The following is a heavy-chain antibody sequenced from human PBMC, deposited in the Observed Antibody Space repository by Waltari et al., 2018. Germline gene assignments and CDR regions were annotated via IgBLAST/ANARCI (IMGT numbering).Heavy chain of an antibody. J-gene: IGHJ4*02. D-gene: IGHD4-17*01. Sequence: EVHLVESGGGLVQPGGSLGLSWAASGFTVSSDFMSWVRQAPGKGLEWVSVIQSDGTTYYADSVKGRFTVSRDTSKNTVYLQMNSLRDEDTAVYYCARHDYGGYWGQGTLVTVSS. CDR2: IQSDGTT. CDR3: ARHDYGGY. V-gene: IGHV3-66*04. CDR1: GFTVSSDF.